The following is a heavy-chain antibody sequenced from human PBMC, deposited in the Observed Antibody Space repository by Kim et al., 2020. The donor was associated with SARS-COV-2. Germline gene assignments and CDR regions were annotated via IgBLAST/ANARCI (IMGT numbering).Heavy chain of an antibody. J-gene: IGHJ3*02. CDR3: ARDILTGPRAFDAFDI. Sequence: GESLKISCKGSGYSFTSYWIGWVRQMPGKGLEWMGIIYPGDSDTRYSPSFQGQVTISADKSISTAYLQWSSLKASDTAMYYCARDILTGPRAFDAFDIWGQGTMVTVSS. CDR1: GYSFTSYW. D-gene: IGHD3-9*01. CDR2: IYPGDSDT. V-gene: IGHV5-51*01.